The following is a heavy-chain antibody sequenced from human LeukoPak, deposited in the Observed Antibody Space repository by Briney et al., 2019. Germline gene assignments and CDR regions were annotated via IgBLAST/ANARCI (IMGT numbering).Heavy chain of an antibody. CDR1: GFTFSTYS. CDR2: IYPSGGTT. Sequence: GGSVRLSCAASGFTFSTYSMSWVRQAPRKGLEWVSVIYPSGGTTYYADSVKGRFTISRDNSKNTLYLQMHSLRAEDTALYYCAKDQRPDSGYDIDSWGQGTLVTLSS. D-gene: IGHD5-12*01. CDR3: AKDQRPDSGYDIDS. J-gene: IGHJ4*02. V-gene: IGHV3-23*01.